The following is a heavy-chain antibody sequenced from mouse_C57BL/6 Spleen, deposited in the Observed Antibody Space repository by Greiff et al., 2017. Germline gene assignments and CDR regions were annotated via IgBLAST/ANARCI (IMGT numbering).Heavy chain of an antibody. V-gene: IGHV5-4*01. D-gene: IGHD1-1*01. CDR1: GFTFSSYA. Sequence: EVQVVESGGGLVKPGGSLKLSCAASGFTFSSYAMSWVRQTPEKRLEWVATISDGGSYTYYPDNVKGRFTISRDNAKNNLYLQMSHLKSEDTAMYYCARDHYYGSSYGAMDYWGQGTSVTVSS. J-gene: IGHJ4*01. CDR3: ARDHYYGSSYGAMDY. CDR2: ISDGGSYT.